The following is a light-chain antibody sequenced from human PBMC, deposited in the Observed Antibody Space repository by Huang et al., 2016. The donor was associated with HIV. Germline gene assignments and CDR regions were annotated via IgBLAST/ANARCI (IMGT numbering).Light chain of an antibody. CDR3: QQYGRAPST. CDR2: GAS. Sequence: EIVLTQSPGTLSLSPGERATLSCRASQSGNSNFLGWEQQRPCQAPRLRIYGASRRANGIPDRVSGSGAGTVFALTISRLEPEDFAVYYCQQYGRAPSTFGQGTRLESK. V-gene: IGKV3-20*01. CDR1: QSGNSNF. J-gene: IGKJ5*01.